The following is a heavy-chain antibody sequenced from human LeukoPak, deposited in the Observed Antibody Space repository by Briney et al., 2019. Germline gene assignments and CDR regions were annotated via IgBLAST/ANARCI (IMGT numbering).Heavy chain of an antibody. D-gene: IGHD2-2*01. CDR2: FYYSAST. J-gene: IGHJ5*02. CDR1: GGSISSTTYY. Sequence: SETLSLTCAVSGGSISSTTYYWGWLRQPPGKGLEWIGSFYYSASTYYNPSLESRVTISVDTSKNQFSLNLSSVTAADTAVYYCARIPSIVVVPAAIRWFDPWGQGTLVTVSS. V-gene: IGHV4-39*01. CDR3: ARIPSIVVVPAAIRWFDP.